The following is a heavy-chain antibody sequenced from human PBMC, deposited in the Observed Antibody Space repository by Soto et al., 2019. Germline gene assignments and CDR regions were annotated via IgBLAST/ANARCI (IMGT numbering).Heavy chain of an antibody. CDR2: ISGSGESR. Sequence: EVQLLESGGGLVQPGGSLRLSCAASGFTFSSYAMSWVRQAPGKGLEWVSAISGSGESRYYADSVKGRFTISRDNSKNTLYLQMNSLRAEDTALYYCAKGSTMIVSSDINWLDLWGQGTLVTVSS. CDR3: AKGSTMIVSSDINWLDL. CDR1: GFTFSSYA. V-gene: IGHV3-23*01. D-gene: IGHD3-22*01. J-gene: IGHJ5*02.